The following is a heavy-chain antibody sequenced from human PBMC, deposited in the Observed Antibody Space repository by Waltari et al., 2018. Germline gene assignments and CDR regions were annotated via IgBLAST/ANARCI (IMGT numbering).Heavy chain of an antibody. J-gene: IGHJ4*02. D-gene: IGHD6-6*01. CDR1: GFTFSSYS. V-gene: IGHV3-48*04. Sequence: EVQLVESGGGLVQPGGSLRLSCAASGFTFSSYSMNWVRQAPGKGLEWVSYISSSSSTIYYADSVKGRFTISRDNAKNSLYLQMNSLRAEDTAVYYCASVIAARPLDYWGQGTLVTVSS. CDR3: ASVIAARPLDY. CDR2: ISSSSSTI.